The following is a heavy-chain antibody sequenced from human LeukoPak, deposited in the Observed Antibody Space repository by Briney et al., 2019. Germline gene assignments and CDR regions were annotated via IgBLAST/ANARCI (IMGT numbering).Heavy chain of an antibody. D-gene: IGHD5-24*01. J-gene: IGHJ4*02. Sequence: SETLSLICTVSGGCMSSYYWSWIRQPPGKGQEWIGYIYYSGSTKYNPSLKSRVTISVDTSKNQFSLKLSSVTAADTAVYYCARGARAGYNLEPFDYWGQGTLVTVSS. V-gene: IGHV4-59*08. CDR2: IYYSGST. CDR1: GGCMSSYY. CDR3: ARGARAGYNLEPFDY.